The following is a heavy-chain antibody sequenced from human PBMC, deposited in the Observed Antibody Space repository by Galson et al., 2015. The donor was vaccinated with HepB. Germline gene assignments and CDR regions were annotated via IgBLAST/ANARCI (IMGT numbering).Heavy chain of an antibody. D-gene: IGHD5-18*01. CDR3: ARVLPHWYFDL. CDR1: GFSFGTSW. V-gene: IGHV3-7*01. Sequence: SLRLSCAASGFSFGTSWMTWFRRAPGKGLEWVANIAPDGSEMFYVHSVKGRFTISRDNARNSLYLQMHSLRADDTAEYYCARVLPHWYFDLWGRGTLVTVSP. J-gene: IGHJ2*01. CDR2: IAPDGSEM.